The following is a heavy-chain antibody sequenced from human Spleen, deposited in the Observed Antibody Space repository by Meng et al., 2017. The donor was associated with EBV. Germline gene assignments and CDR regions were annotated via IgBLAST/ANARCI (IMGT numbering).Heavy chain of an antibody. CDR2: MYHGGST. J-gene: IGHJ4*02. CDR1: GASIGSAGYS. V-gene: IGHV4-30-2*01. D-gene: IGHD4/OR15-4a*01. CDR3: AGGPTSMVTYFDY. Sequence: LPLPRSGLVLVKPSPNLCPTCAAVGASIGSAGYSWSWIRQPSGKGLEWIGYMYHGGSTDNNPSLKSRVTISVHRSKNQFSLKLSSVTAADTAVDYCAGGPTSMVTYFDYWGQGTLVTVSS.